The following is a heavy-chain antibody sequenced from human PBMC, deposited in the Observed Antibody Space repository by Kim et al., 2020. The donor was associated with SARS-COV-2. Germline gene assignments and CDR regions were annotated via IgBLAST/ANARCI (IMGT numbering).Heavy chain of an antibody. CDR2: IYYSGST. CDR3: ARPTPDVYY. V-gene: IGHV4-59*08. Sequence: SETLSLTCTVSGGSISSYYWSWIRQPPGNFREFLWSIYYSGSTPYNPFLQSRVTISVSTSKTQFSLPLLSVPAADTCVYSCARPTPDVYYWG. J-gene: IGHJ4*01. CDR1: GGSISSYY. D-gene: IGHD3-16*01.